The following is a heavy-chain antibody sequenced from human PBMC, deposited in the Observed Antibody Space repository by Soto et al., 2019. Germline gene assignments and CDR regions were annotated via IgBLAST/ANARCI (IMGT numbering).Heavy chain of an antibody. CDR2: IYGGGTT. CDR1: GFAVSSKY. V-gene: IGHV3-53*01. J-gene: IGHJ4*02. Sequence: EVQLVESGGGLIQPGGSLRLSCAASGFAVSSKYMTWVRQAPGKGLEWVSVIYGGGTTYYADSVKGRFTICRDTSKNTLYLQMTSLRAEDTAVYYCVQTTGWPGFDFWGQGTLVTVSS. CDR3: VQTTGWPGFDF. D-gene: IGHD6-19*01.